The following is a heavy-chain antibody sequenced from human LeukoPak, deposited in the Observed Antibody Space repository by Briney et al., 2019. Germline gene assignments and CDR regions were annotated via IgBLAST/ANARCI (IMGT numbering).Heavy chain of an antibody. CDR2: IYYSGST. Sequence: NPSETLSLTCSVSGGSISTFYWSWIRQPPGKGLEWIGYIYYSGSTSYNPSLMSRVTISVDTSKNQFSLKLSSVTAADTAVYYCARMYSGTSYYFDYWGQGTLVTVSS. CDR3: ARMYSGTSYYFDY. CDR1: GGSISTFY. D-gene: IGHD1-26*01. V-gene: IGHV4-59*01. J-gene: IGHJ4*02.